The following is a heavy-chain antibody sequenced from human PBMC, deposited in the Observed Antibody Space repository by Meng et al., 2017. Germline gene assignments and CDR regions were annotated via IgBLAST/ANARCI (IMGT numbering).Heavy chain of an antibody. CDR3: ARVGSFIRDY. D-gene: IGHD3-16*01. V-gene: IGHV4-34*01. J-gene: IGHJ4*02. Sequence: LKLLDTRYRTCFVYGGFLSGYDVSWTRQAPGKGLEWIGEINNSGSNTHNPSIKSRVNISVDMYKKQFSMKLSYVTAADTAVYYCARVGSFIRDYWGQGTLVTVSS. CDR2: INNSGSN. CDR1: GGFLSGYD.